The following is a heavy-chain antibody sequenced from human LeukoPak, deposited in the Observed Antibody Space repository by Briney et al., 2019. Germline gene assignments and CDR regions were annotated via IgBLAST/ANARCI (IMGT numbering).Heavy chain of an antibody. V-gene: IGHV3-30*04. D-gene: IGHD2/OR15-2a*01. J-gene: IGHJ4*02. CDR2: ISYDGSNK. CDR3: ARSGLSRFGF. Sequence: GGSLRLSCAASGFTFSRYGMHWVRQAPGKGLEWVTAISYDGSNKYYADSVKGRFTISRDNSRNTLYLQMNSLRAEDTAVYYCARSGLSRFGFWGQGTLVTVSS. CDR1: GFTFSRYG.